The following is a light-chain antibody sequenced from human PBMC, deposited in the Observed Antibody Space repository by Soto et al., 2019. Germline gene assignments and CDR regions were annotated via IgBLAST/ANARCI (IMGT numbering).Light chain of an antibody. Sequence: AIRMTQSPSSFSASTGDRVTITCRASQGISSYLAWYQQKPGKAPKLLIYAASTLQIGVPSRFSGSGSGTDFTLTISCLQSEDVATYYCQQYYSYPWTFGQGTKVEIK. J-gene: IGKJ1*01. CDR1: QGISSY. CDR3: QQYYSYPWT. V-gene: IGKV1-8*01. CDR2: AAS.